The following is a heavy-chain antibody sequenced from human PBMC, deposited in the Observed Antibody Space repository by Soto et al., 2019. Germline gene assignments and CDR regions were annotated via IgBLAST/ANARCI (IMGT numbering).Heavy chain of an antibody. D-gene: IGHD2-2*01. Sequence: EVQLLESGGGLVQPGGSLRLSCAASGFTFSSYAMSWVRQAPGKGLEWVSAISGSGGSTYYADSVKGRFTISRDNSKNPLYLKMNSLRAEDTAVYYCAKMGDIVVVPAAMYLVKDGMDVWGQGTTVTVSS. CDR3: AKMGDIVVVPAAMYLVKDGMDV. V-gene: IGHV3-23*01. CDR1: GFTFSSYA. CDR2: ISGSGGST. J-gene: IGHJ6*02.